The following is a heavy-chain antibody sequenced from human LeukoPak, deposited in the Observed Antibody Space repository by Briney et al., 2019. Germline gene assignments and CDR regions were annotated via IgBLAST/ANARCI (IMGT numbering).Heavy chain of an antibody. Sequence: GGSLRLSCAASGFTFSSYSMNWFRQAPGKGLEWVSYISSSSTIYYADSVKGRFTISRDNAKNSLYLQMNSLRAEDTAVYYCARLPQYELSYYYFAYWGQGTLVTVS. CDR2: ISSSSTI. V-gene: IGHV3-48*01. D-gene: IGHD2-2*01. J-gene: IGHJ4*02. CDR1: GFTFSSYS. CDR3: ARLPQYELSYYYFAY.